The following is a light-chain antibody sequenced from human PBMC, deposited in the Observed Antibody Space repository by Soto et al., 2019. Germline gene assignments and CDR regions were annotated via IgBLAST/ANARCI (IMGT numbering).Light chain of an antibody. J-gene: IGKJ2*01. CDR2: KAS. CDR3: QKYNSFPYT. Sequence: DIQMTQSPSTLSASVGDRVTITCRASQSISSWLAWYQQKPGKAPKLLIYKASSLETGAPTRFSGSGSGTEVTLTISSLQPDDSATYYCQKYNSFPYTFGQGTKLEIK. CDR1: QSISSW. V-gene: IGKV1-5*03.